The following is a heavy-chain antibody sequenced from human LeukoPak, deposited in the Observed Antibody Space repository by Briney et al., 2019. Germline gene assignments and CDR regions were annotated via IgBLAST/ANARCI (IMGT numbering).Heavy chain of an antibody. CDR1: GFTFSSYG. J-gene: IGHJ4*02. CDR3: AKDSDDYGGNSEDY. D-gene: IGHD4-23*01. Sequence: PGGSLRLSCAASGFTFSSYGMHWVRQAPGKGLEWVAFIRYDGSNKYNADSVKGRFTISRDNSKNTLYLQMNSLRAEDTAVYYCAKDSDDYGGNSEDYWGQGTLVTVSS. V-gene: IGHV3-30*02. CDR2: IRYDGSNK.